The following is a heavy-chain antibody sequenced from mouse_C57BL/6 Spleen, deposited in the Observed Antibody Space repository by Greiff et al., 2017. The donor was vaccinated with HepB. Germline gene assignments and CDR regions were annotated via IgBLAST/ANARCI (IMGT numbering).Heavy chain of an antibody. D-gene: IGHD1-1*01. V-gene: IGHV5-16*01. J-gene: IGHJ2*01. CDR2: INYDGSST. CDR3: ARGVITTVVATSYYFDY. Sequence: EVQRVESEGGLVQPGSSMKLSCTASGFTFSDYYMAWVRQVPEKGLEWVANINYDGSSTYYLDSLKSRFIISRDNAKNILYLQMSSLKSEDTATYYCARGVITTVVATSYYFDYWGQGTTLTVSS. CDR1: GFTFSDYY.